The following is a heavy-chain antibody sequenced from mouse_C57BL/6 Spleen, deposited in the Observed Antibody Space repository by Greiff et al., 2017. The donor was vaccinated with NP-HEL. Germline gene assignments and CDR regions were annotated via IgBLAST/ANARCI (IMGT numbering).Heavy chain of an antibody. J-gene: IGHJ2*01. CDR1: GYTFTDYN. V-gene: IGHV1-22*01. Sequence: EVQLQQSGPELVKPGASVKMSCKASGYTFTDYNMHWVKQSHGKSLEWIGYINPNNGGTSYNQKFKGKATLTVNKSSSTAYMELRSLTSEDSAVYYGAGGESSHYGGDFDYWGQGTTLTVSS. D-gene: IGHD1-2*01. CDR3: AGGESSHYGGDFDY. CDR2: INPNNGGT.